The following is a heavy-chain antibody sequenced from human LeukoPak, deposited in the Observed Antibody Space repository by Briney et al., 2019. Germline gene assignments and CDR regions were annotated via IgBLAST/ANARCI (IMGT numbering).Heavy chain of an antibody. Sequence: GRSLRLSCAASGFTFSSYGMHWVRQAPGKGLEWVAVIWYDGSNKYYADSVKGRFTISKDNSKNTLYLQMNSLRAEDTALYYCAKDLHYYVAMDVWGQGTAVTVSS. CDR1: GFTFSSYG. CDR2: IWYDGSNK. V-gene: IGHV3-33*06. J-gene: IGHJ6*02. D-gene: IGHD3-10*02. CDR3: AKDLHYYVAMDV.